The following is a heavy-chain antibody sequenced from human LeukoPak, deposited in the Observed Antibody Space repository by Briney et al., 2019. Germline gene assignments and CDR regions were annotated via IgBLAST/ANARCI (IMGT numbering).Heavy chain of an antibody. V-gene: IGHV1-69*06. CDR2: IIPIFGTA. D-gene: IGHD4-23*01. CDR1: GGTFSSYA. CDR3: ASHDYGGNGGPWRRFDY. J-gene: IGHJ4*02. Sequence: GASVKVSCKASGGTFSSYAISWVRQAPGQGLEWMGGIIPIFGTANYAQKFQGRVTITADKSTSTAYMELSSLRSEDTAVYYCASHDYGGNGGPWRRFDYWGQGTLVTVSS.